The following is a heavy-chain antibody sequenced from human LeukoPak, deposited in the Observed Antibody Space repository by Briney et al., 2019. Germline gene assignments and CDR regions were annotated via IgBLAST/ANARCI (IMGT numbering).Heavy chain of an antibody. J-gene: IGHJ5*02. CDR3: ARGPPYYYDSSGYSNWFDP. CDR2: IYYSGST. Sequence: PSETLSLTCTVSGGSISSGDYYWSWIRQPPGKGLEWIGYIYYSGSTYYNPSLKSRVTISVDTSKNQFSLKLSSVTAADTAVYYCARGPPYYYDSSGYSNWFDPWGQGILVTVSS. CDR1: GGSISSGDYY. V-gene: IGHV4-30-4*01. D-gene: IGHD3-22*01.